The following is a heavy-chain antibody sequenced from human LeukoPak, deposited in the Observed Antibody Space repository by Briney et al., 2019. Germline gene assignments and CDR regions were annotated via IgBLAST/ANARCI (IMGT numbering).Heavy chain of an antibody. CDR2: ISAYNGNT. CDR3: ARIEDGGNSESYYYYYGMDV. CDR1: GYTFTSYG. Sequence: ASVKVSCKASGYTFTSYGISWVRQAPGQGLEWMGWISAYNGNTNYAQKLQGRVTMTTDTSTSTAYMELRSLRSDDTAVYYCARIEDGGNSESYYYYYGMDVWGQGTTVTVSS. J-gene: IGHJ6*02. V-gene: IGHV1-18*01. D-gene: IGHD4-23*01.